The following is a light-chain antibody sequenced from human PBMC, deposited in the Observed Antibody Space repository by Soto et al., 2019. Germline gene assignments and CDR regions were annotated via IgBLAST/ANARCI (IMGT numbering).Light chain of an antibody. Sequence: EIVVSQSPATLSVSTGERASLVCSASQSVSSNLAWYQQKPGQAPRLLIYGASTRATGIPARFSGSGSGTDFTLTISSLEPEDFAVYYCRQRSNWPPITFRQGTRLE. CDR1: QSVSSN. V-gene: IGKV3-11*01. J-gene: IGKJ5*01. CDR3: RQRSNWPPIT. CDR2: GAS.